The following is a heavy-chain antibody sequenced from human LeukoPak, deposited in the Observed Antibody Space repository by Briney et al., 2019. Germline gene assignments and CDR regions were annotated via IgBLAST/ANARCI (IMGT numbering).Heavy chain of an antibody. V-gene: IGHV3-21*01. CDR1: GFTFNTYT. J-gene: IGHJ6*04. CDR3: AELGIAMIGGV. D-gene: IGHD3-10*02. Sequence: GGSLRLSCAASGFTFNTYTMNWVRQAPGKGLEWVSSITASSTAIYSADSVKGRFTISRDNAKNFLYLQMNSLRAEDTAVYYCAELGIAMIGGVWGKGTTVTISS. CDR2: ITASSTAI.